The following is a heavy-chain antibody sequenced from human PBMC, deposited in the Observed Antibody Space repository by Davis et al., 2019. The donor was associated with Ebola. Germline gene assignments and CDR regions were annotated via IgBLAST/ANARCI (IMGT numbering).Heavy chain of an antibody. J-gene: IGHJ4*02. Sequence: MPGGSLRLSCAVSGDSISSSNWWSWVRQPPGKGLEWIGEIYYSGTTFYNPSLKSRITISVDTSKNQFTLKLNSVTAADTAIYYCTKFYYDTSGPDDWGQGTPVIVSS. D-gene: IGHD3-22*01. CDR2: IYYSGTT. V-gene: IGHV4-4*02. CDR3: TKFYYDTSGPDD. CDR1: GDSISSSNW.